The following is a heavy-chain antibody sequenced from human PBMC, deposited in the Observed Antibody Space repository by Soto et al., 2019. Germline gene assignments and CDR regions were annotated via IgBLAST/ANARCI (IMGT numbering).Heavy chain of an antibody. V-gene: IGHV3-66*01. J-gene: IGHJ6*02. CDR1: GFDASVNY. Sequence: EVQLVESGGTLVQPGGSLRLSCAASGFDASVNYMTWVRQAPGKGLEWVSAINSAGSTFYADSVMGRFTISRDNSKNTLYLQMNSLRVEDTAMYYCVRENYYYGMDVWGQGTAVTVSS. CDR2: INSAGST. CDR3: VRENYYYGMDV.